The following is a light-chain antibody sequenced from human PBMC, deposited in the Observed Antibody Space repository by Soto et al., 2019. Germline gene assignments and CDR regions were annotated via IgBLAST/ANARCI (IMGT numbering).Light chain of an antibody. V-gene: IGLV2-14*03. Sequence: QSALTQPASGSGSPGQSITISCSGTSSDFGGYNYVSWYQQHPGKAPKLLIYDVTNRPSGVSNRFSGSKFGNTASLTISGLQAEDEGDYYCSSYSTTTTVVAFGGGNKLTVL. CDR3: SSYSTTTTVVA. CDR2: DVT. J-gene: IGLJ2*01. CDR1: SSDFGGYNY.